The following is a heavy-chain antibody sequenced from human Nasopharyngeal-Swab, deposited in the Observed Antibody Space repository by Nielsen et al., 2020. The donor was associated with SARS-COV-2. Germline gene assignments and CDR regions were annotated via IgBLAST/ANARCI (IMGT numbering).Heavy chain of an antibody. J-gene: IGHJ1*01. V-gene: IGHV3-23*01. CDR3: ARDLGGGYCTTTNCPGS. CDR2: ISTSGGST. Sequence: GESLKISCAASGFTFSSYAMSWVRQAPGKGLEWVSGISTSGGSTYYADSVKGRFSVSRDNSKNTLYLQINNVRAEDTAVYYCARDLGGGYCTTTNCPGSWGQGTLVTVSS. CDR1: GFTFSSYA. D-gene: IGHD2-2*01.